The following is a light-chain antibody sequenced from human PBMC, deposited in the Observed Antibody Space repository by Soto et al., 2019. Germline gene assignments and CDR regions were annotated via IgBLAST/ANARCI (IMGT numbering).Light chain of an antibody. CDR3: QQYNNWPPRYT. V-gene: IGKV3-15*01. CDR1: QSVSSN. Sequence: EIVMTQSPATLSVSPGERATLSCRASQSVSSNLAWYQQKPGQAPMLLIYGASTRATGIPGRFSGSGSGTAFTLTISSLQAEDFAVYYCQQYNNWPPRYTFGQGTKLEIK. CDR2: GAS. J-gene: IGKJ2*01.